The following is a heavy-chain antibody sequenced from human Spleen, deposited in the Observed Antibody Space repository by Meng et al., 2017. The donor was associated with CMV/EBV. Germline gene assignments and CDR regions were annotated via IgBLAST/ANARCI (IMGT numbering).Heavy chain of an antibody. CDR1: GFTFDDYG. CDR3: ASSGAH. Sequence: GSLKISCAASGFTFDDYGMNWVRQAPGKGLEWVSGISWNGGGIGYADSVKGRFSISRDIAKNSLYLQMNSLRAEDTAVYYCASSGAHWGQGTLVTVSS. CDR2: ISWNGGGI. J-gene: IGHJ4*02. V-gene: IGHV3-20*04.